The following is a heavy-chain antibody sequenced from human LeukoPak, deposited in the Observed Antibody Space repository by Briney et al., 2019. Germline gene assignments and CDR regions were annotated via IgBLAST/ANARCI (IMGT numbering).Heavy chain of an antibody. CDR3: ARGIAVAESSPLRFDY. D-gene: IGHD6-19*01. V-gene: IGHV1-46*01. Sequence: ASVKVSCKASGYTFTSYYMHWVRQAPGQGLEWMGIINPSGGSTGYAQKFQGRVTMTRDTSTSTVYMELSSLRSEGTAVYYCARGIAVAESSPLRFDYWGQGTLVTVSS. J-gene: IGHJ4*02. CDR2: INPSGGST. CDR1: GYTFTSYY.